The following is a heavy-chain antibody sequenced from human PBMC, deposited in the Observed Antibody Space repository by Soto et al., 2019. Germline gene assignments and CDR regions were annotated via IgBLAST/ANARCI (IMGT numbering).Heavy chain of an antibody. V-gene: IGHV1-69*06. J-gene: IGHJ4*02. CDR3: ATNDYYESMGYYHDFDY. CDR2: IIPIFGTA. D-gene: IGHD3-22*01. CDR1: GGTFSSYA. Sequence: SVKVSCRASGGTFSSYARSWVRQAPGQGLEWMGGIIPIFGTANYAQKFQGRVTITADKSTSTAYMELSSLRSEDTAVDYCATNDYYESMGYYHDFDYWGQEALV.